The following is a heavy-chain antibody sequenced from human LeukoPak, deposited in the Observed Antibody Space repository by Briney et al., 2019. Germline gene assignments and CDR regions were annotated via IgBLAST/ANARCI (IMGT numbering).Heavy chain of an antibody. Sequence: GGSLRLSCEASGFTFSSYAMYWVRQAPGQGLEWVALISYDGSNKYYTDSVKGRFTISRDNSKNTMYMQMNILRAEDTAVYHCARAYCSGGSCYSGYYFYGMDVWGQGTTVTVSS. V-gene: IGHV3-30-3*01. CDR3: ARAYCSGGSCYSGYYFYGMDV. J-gene: IGHJ6*02. D-gene: IGHD2-15*01. CDR1: GFTFSSYA. CDR2: ISYDGSNK.